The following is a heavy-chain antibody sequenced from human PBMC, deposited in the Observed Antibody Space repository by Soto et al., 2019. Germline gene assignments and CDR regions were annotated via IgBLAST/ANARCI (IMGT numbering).Heavy chain of an antibody. V-gene: IGHV1-69*01. CDR3: TLGGDVYNFGAVY. CDR1: GGGNLRDYR. J-gene: IGHJ4*02. CDR2: IIPKLGSA. D-gene: IGHD2-21*01. Sequence: QVQLVQSGAEVKEPGSSVKVSCKASGGGNLRDYRTTWVRRATGQGLEWMGGIIPKLGSANYAPNFQGRVTLSAIQCTHTVYLELRSVPSADTAVYYCTLGGDVYNFGAVYWGQGTPLTFSS.